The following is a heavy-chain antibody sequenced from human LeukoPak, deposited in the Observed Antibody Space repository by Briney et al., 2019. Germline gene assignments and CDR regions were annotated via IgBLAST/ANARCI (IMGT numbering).Heavy chain of an antibody. V-gene: IGHV3-21*01. Sequence: GGSLRLSCAASGFTLSLYSITWVRQSRGKGLQWVSSISSTSSYIFYADSVKGRFTISGDNAENTVYLPMESVRAEDTGVYYCARLDREDYSTRPVTYYNYYMPVWGKGTSVIVSS. CDR2: ISSTSSYI. J-gene: IGHJ6*03. D-gene: IGHD6-13*01. CDR1: GFTLSLYS. CDR3: ARLDREDYSTRPVTYYNYYMPV.